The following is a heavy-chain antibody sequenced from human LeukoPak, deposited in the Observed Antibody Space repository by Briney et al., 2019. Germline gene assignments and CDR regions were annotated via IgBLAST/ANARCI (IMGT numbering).Heavy chain of an antibody. J-gene: IGHJ4*02. CDR1: GFTFDDYA. CDR2: ISWNSGSI. Sequence: GGSLRLFCAASGFTFDDYAMHWVRQAPGKGLEWVSGISWNSGSIGYADSVKGRFTISRDNAKNSLYLQMNSLRAEDTALYYCAKDIGARPYYFDYWGQGTLVTVSS. V-gene: IGHV3-9*01. CDR3: AKDIGARPYYFDY.